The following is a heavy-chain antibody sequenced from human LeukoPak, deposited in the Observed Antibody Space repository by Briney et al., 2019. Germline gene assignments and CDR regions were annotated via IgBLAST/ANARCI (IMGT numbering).Heavy chain of an antibody. CDR1: GFTFDDYG. D-gene: IGHD2-15*01. J-gene: IGHJ4*02. CDR2: INWNGGST. V-gene: IGHV3-20*04. Sequence: GGSLRLSCAASGFTFDDYGMSWVRQAPGKGLEWVSGINWNGGSTGYADSVKGRFTISRDNAKNSLYLQMNSLRAEDAAVYYCAKAPVTSCRGAFCYPFDYWGQGTLVTVSS. CDR3: AKAPVTSCRGAFCYPFDY.